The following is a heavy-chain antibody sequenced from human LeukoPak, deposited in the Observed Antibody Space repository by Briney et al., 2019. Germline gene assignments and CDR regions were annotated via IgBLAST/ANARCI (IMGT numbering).Heavy chain of an antibody. Sequence: PGGSLRLSCAASGFPFHDYAMHLVRQAPGKGLEWVSLIRGDGGRPYYADSVKGRFTISRDNAKNSLYLQMNSLRAEDTAVYCCASGVVDYYDSSGYKTYYYYYYMDVWGKGTTVTVSS. CDR2: IRGDGGRP. V-gene: IGHV3-43*02. CDR1: GFPFHDYA. D-gene: IGHD3-22*01. J-gene: IGHJ6*03. CDR3: ASGVVDYYDSSGYKTYYYYYYMDV.